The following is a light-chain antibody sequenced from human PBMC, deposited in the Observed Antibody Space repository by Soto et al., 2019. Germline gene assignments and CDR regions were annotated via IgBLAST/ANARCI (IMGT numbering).Light chain of an antibody. Sequence: QSALTQPASVSASPGQSITISCSGSSSDVGDYDYVSWYQQHPGKAPKLMIYEVSNRPSGVSDRFSGSKSGNTASLTISGLQADDEADYYCSSYRDTSKLVFGPGTKLTVL. CDR2: EVS. V-gene: IGLV2-14*01. CDR3: SSYRDTSKLV. CDR1: SSDVGDYDY. J-gene: IGLJ1*01.